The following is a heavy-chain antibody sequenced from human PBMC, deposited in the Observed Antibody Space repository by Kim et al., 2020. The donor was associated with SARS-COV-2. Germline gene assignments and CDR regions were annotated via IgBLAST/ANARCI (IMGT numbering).Heavy chain of an antibody. J-gene: IGHJ3*02. Sequence: QGLPGRFVFSLDTSVSTAYLQISSLKAEDTAVYYCARVRRATAVRDAFDIWGQGTMVTVSS. V-gene: IGHV7-4-1*02. CDR3: ARVRRATAVRDAFDI. D-gene: IGHD6-19*01.